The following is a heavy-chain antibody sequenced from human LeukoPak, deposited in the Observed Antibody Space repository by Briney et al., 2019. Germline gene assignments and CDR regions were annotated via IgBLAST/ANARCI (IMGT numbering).Heavy chain of an antibody. J-gene: IGHJ4*02. CDR3: AKRAFGENFFDF. D-gene: IGHD3-10*01. Sequence: GGSPRLSCAASGFTFSSYAMTWVRQAPGKGLQWVSTLSGSGGSTYYTDSVKGRFTISRDNSKNTLYLQMNSLRAEDTAIYYCAKRAFGENFFDFWGQGTLVTVSS. V-gene: IGHV3-23*01. CDR2: LSGSGGST. CDR1: GFTFSSYA.